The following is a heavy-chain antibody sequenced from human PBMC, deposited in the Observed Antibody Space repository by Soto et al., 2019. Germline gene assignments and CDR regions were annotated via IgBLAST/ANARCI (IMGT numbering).Heavy chain of an antibody. D-gene: IGHD2-8*01. J-gene: IGHJ4*02. CDR1: GGTFSSYA. V-gene: IGHV1-69*01. CDR2: IIPIFGTA. CDR3: ARDGGEICTNGVCSSY. Sequence: QVQLVQSGAEVKKPGSSVKVSCKASGGTFSSYAISWVRQAPGQGLEWMGGIIPIFGTANYAQKFQGRVTSTADESTSTAYMELSSLRSEDTAVYYCARDGGEICTNGVCSSYWGQGTLVTVSS.